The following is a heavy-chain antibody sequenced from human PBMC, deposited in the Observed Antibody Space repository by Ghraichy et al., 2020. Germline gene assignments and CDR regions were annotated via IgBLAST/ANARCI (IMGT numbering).Heavy chain of an antibody. CDR2: ISGSGGST. J-gene: IGHJ4*02. D-gene: IGHD3-3*01. Sequence: GGSLRLSCAASGFTFSSYAMSWVRQAPGKGLEWVSAISGSGGSTYYADSVKGRFTISRDNSKNTLYLQMNSLRAEDTAVYYCAKVPPGDFWSGYPPLFDYWGQGTLVTVSS. V-gene: IGHV3-23*01. CDR1: GFTFSSYA. CDR3: AKVPPGDFWSGYPPLFDY.